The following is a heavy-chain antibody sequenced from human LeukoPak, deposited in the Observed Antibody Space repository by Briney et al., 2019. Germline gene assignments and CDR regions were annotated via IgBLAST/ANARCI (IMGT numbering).Heavy chain of an antibody. CDR1: GFTFSSYG. J-gene: IGHJ4*02. V-gene: IGHV3-30*18. D-gene: IGHD4-17*01. CDR3: AKDPHDYGDYVEYFDY. CDR2: ISYDGSNK. Sequence: GGSLRLSCAASGFTFSSYGMHWVRQAPGKGLEWVAVISYDGSNKYYADSVKGRFTISRGNSKNTLYLQMNSLRAEDTAVYYCAKDPHDYGDYVEYFDYWGQGTLVTVSS.